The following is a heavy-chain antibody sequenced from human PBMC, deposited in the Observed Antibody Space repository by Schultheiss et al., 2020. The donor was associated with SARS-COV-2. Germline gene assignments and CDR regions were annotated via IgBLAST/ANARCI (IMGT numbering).Heavy chain of an antibody. J-gene: IGHJ4*02. CDR3: ARPDSSSWPEGGSDY. CDR2: IKQDGSEK. V-gene: IGHV3-7*01. CDR1: GFTFSSYW. Sequence: GESLKISCAASGFTFSSYWMSWVRQAPGKGLEWVANIKQDGSEKYYVDSVKGRFTISRDNAKNSLYLQMNSLRAEDTAVYYCARPDSSSWPEGGSDYWGQGTLVTVSS. D-gene: IGHD6-13*01.